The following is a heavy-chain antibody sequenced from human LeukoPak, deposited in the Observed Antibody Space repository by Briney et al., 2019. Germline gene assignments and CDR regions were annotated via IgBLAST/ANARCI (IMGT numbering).Heavy chain of an antibody. CDR2: TSYDGSNK. D-gene: IGHD6-6*01. J-gene: IGHJ4*02. CDR1: GFTFSSYA. CDR3: ARERIAARRAFDY. Sequence: GGSLRLSCAASGFTFSSYAMHWVRQAPGKGLEWVAVTSYDGSNKYYADSVKGRFTISRDNSKNTLYLQMNSLRAEDTAVYYCARERIAARRAFDYWGQGTLATVSS. V-gene: IGHV3-30*04.